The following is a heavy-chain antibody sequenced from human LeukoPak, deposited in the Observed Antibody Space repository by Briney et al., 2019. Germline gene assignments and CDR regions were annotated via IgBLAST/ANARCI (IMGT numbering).Heavy chain of an antibody. V-gene: IGHV1-69-2*01. D-gene: IGHD3-10*01. CDR3: ATLRVRGVILDY. CDR2: VDPEDGET. J-gene: IGHJ4*02. CDR1: GYTFTNYG. Sequence: ASVRVSCKASGYTFTNYGITWVQQAPGKGLEWMGLVDPEDGETIYAEKFQGRVTITADTSTDTAYMELSSLRSEDTAVYYCATLRVRGVILDYWGQGTLVTVSS.